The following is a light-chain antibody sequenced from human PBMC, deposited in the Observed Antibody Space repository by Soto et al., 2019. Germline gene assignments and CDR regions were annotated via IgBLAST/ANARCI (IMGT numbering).Light chain of an antibody. CDR2: WAS. J-gene: IGKJ3*01. CDR3: QQYYGTPPT. V-gene: IGKV4-1*01. Sequence: DIVMTQSPDSMAVSLGERATINCKSRKSLLYTSDNKNYLAWYQQKPGQPPKLLISWASTRESGVPDRFSGSGSGTDFTLTISSLQAEDVAVYYCQQYYGTPPTFGPGTKWIS. CDR1: KSLLYTSDNKNY.